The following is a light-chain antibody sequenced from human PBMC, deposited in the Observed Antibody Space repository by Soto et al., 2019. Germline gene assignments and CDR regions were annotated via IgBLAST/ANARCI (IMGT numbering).Light chain of an antibody. Sequence: EIVLTQSPGSLSLSPGQRATLSCRASQSVDTTFFAWYQKKPGQAPRLLIYGASKRATGIPDRFSGSGSGTDFTRIISRLEPEDFAVYYCQQYMSSVTFGQGTNVEIK. CDR1: QSVDTTF. J-gene: IGKJ1*01. CDR3: QQYMSSVT. CDR2: GAS. V-gene: IGKV3-20*01.